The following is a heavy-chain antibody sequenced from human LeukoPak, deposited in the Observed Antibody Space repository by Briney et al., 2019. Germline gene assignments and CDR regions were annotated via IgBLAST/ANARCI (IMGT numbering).Heavy chain of an antibody. CDR1: GFTFSNYA. Sequence: GASLRLSCAASGFTFSNYAMSWVRQAPGKGLEWVSSISGSGGNTYYADSVKGRFTISRDNSKNMLDMQMNSLRVEDTAVYYCAKDRFGSGSTTDYWGQGTLVTVSS. CDR3: AKDRFGSGSTTDY. D-gene: IGHD3-10*01. CDR2: ISGSGGNT. V-gene: IGHV3-23*01. J-gene: IGHJ4*02.